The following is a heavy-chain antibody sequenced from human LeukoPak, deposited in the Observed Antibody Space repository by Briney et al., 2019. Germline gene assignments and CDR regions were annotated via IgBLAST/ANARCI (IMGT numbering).Heavy chain of an antibody. CDR1: GGSISSYY. Sequence: SETLSLTCTVSGGSISSYYWSWIRQPPGKGLEWIGYIYYSGSTKYNPSLKSRVSISVDTSKNQFSLKLSSVTAADTAVYYCARGAGAGYNLQPFDYWGQGTLVTVSS. CDR3: ARGAGAGYNLQPFDY. V-gene: IGHV4-59*08. D-gene: IGHD5-24*01. J-gene: IGHJ4*02. CDR2: IYYSGST.